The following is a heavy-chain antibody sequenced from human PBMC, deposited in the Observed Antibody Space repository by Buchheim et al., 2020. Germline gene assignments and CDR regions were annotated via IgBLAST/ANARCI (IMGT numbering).Heavy chain of an antibody. CDR3: AKASGEPPYYDFWSGYYPYYFDY. CDR1: GFTFSSYG. D-gene: IGHD3-3*01. Sequence: QVQLVESGGGVVQPGRSLRLSCAASGFTFSSYGMHWVRQAPGKGLEWVAVISYDGSNKYYADSVKGRFTISRDNSKNTLYLQMNSLRAEDTAVYYCAKASGEPPYYDFWSGYYPYYFDYWGQGTL. V-gene: IGHV3-30*18. CDR2: ISYDGSNK. J-gene: IGHJ4*02.